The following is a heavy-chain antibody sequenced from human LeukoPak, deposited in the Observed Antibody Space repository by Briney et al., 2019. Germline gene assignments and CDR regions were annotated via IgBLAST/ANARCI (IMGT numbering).Heavy chain of an antibody. CDR2: LSGNGGTT. CDR1: GFTFSSYG. Sequence: GGSLRLSCAASGFTFSSYGMSWLRQAPGRGLEWVSALSGNGGTTYYVDSVKGQFTISRDNSKNTLYLQMNSLRAEDTAVYYCAKDLHWAFDYWGQGTLVTVSS. CDR3: AKDLHWAFDY. V-gene: IGHV3-23*01. J-gene: IGHJ4*02. D-gene: IGHD7-27*01.